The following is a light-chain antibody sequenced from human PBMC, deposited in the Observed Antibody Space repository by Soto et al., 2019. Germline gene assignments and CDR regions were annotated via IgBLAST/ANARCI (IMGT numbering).Light chain of an antibody. V-gene: IGLV1-47*01. Sequence: QSVLTQSPSASGTPGQRVTISCSGSNSNIGNNYVYWYQQLPGTAPKLLIYADDRRPSGVSDRFSGSKSGTLASLAISGLRSEDEASYSCAAWDDSLGGSWVFGGGTKLTVL. J-gene: IGLJ3*02. CDR1: NSNIGNNY. CDR3: AAWDDSLGGSWV. CDR2: ADD.